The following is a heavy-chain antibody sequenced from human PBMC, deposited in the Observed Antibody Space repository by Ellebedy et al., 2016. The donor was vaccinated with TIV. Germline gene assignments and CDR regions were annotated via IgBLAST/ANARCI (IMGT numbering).Heavy chain of an antibody. Sequence: GESLKISCAASGFTFSNFWMSWVRQAPGKGLEWVANLNQDGSDKYCVDSVKGRFTMSRDNAKSSLFLQMSSLRPDDTAVYYCVRGGGSGNHFEFWGQGTLVAVSS. D-gene: IGHD6-19*01. CDR3: VRGGGSGNHFEF. CDR1: GFTFSNFW. V-gene: IGHV3-7*01. CDR2: LNQDGSDK. J-gene: IGHJ4*02.